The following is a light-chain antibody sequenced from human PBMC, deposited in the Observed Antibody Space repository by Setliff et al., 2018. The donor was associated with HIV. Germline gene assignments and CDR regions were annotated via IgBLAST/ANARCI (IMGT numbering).Light chain of an antibody. J-gene: IGLJ2*01. CDR1: SGDVGGYNY. CDR2: EVN. CDR3: SSYSSTTTVL. V-gene: IGLV2-8*01. Sequence: QSVLTQPPSASGSPGQSVTISCTGTSGDVGGYNYVSWYQQHPGKAPKLIIYEVNQRPSGVPDRFSGSKSGDTASLTVSGLQAEDEADYFCSSYSSTTTVLVGGGTK.